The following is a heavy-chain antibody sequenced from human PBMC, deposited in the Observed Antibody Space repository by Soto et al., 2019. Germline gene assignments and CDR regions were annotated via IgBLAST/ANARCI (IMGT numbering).Heavy chain of an antibody. CDR1: GFTFSSYG. CDR2: ISYDGSNK. J-gene: IGHJ3*02. V-gene: IGHV3-30*03. Sequence: GGSLRLSCAASGFTFSSYGMHWVRQAPGKGLEWVAVISYDGSNKYYADSVKGRFTISRDNSKNTLYLQMNSLRAEDTAVYYCATDCSGGSCYFSADAFDIWGQGTMVTVSS. D-gene: IGHD2-15*01. CDR3: ATDCSGGSCYFSADAFDI.